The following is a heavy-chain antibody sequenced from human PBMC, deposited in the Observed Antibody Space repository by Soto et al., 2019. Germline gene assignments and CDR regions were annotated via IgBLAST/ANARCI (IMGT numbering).Heavy chain of an antibody. J-gene: IGHJ6*02. CDR3: ARDSWYYYDSSGYYFSDYYGMDV. Sequence: ASVKVSCKASGYTFTSYGISWVRQAPGQGLEWMGWISAYNGNTNYAQKLQGRVTMTTDTSTSTAYMELRSLRSDDTAVYYCARDSWYYYDSSGYYFSDYYGMDVWGQGTTVTSP. CDR2: ISAYNGNT. CDR1: GYTFTSYG. V-gene: IGHV1-18*01. D-gene: IGHD3-22*01.